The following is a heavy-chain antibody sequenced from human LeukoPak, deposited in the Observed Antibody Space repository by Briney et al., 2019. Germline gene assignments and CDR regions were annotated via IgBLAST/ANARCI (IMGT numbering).Heavy chain of an antibody. Sequence: SETLSLICTVSGGSISSYYWSWIRQPPGKGLEWIGYIYYSGSTNYNPSLKSRVTISVDTSKNQFSLKLSSVTAADTAVYYCARANCTNGVCYRYYYYYGMDVWGQGTTVTVSS. V-gene: IGHV4-59*01. D-gene: IGHD2-8*01. CDR3: ARANCTNGVCYRYYYYYGMDV. CDR1: GGSISSYY. J-gene: IGHJ6*02. CDR2: IYYSGST.